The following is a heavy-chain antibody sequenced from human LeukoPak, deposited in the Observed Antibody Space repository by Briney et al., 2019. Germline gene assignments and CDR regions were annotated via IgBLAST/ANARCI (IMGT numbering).Heavy chain of an antibody. CDR3: ARAAGSGFVGATENFDY. Sequence: PGGSLRLSCAASGFTFSSYSMNWVRQAPGKGLEWVSSISSSSSYIYYADSVKGRFTISRDNAKNSLYLQMNSLRAEDTAVYYCARAAGSGFVGATENFDYWGQGTLVTVSS. J-gene: IGHJ4*02. CDR2: ISSSSSYI. V-gene: IGHV3-21*01. D-gene: IGHD1-26*01. CDR1: GFTFSSYS.